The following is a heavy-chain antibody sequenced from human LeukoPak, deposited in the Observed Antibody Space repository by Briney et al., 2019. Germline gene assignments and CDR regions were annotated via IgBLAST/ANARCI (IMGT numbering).Heavy chain of an antibody. CDR1: GGSFSGYY. J-gene: IGHJ4*02. CDR3: ARHVEYTSSWYYFDY. Sequence: SETLSLTCAVYGGSFSGYYWGWIRQPPGKGLEWIGSIYYTGSTYYNPSLNSRGTISVDTSKNQFSLQLSSVTAADTAVYYCARHVEYTSSWYYFDYWGQGTLVTVSS. CDR2: IYYTGST. D-gene: IGHD6-13*01. V-gene: IGHV4-39*01.